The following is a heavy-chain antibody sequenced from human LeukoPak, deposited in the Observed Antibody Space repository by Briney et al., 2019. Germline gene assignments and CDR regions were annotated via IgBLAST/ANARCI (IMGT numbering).Heavy chain of an antibody. Sequence: PGGSLRLSCAASGFTFSSYEMNWVRQAAGKGLEWVSYISSSGSTIYYADSVKGRFTISRDNANNSLYLQMNSLRAEDTAVYYCARALGYYYDSSGPRDIYYFDYWGQGTLVTVSS. J-gene: IGHJ4*02. V-gene: IGHV3-48*03. CDR2: ISSSGSTI. CDR1: GFTFSSYE. D-gene: IGHD3-22*01. CDR3: ARALGYYYDSSGPRDIYYFDY.